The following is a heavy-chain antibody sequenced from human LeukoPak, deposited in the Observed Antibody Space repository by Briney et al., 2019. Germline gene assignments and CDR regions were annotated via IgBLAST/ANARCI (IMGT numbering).Heavy chain of an antibody. CDR3: AVRVAQFRNFDY. D-gene: IGHD5-12*01. J-gene: IGHJ4*02. V-gene: IGHV3-30-3*01. Sequence: GGSLRLSCAASGFTFSSYAMHWVRQAPGKGLEWVAVISYDGSNKYYADSVKGRFTISRDNSKNTLYLQMNSLRAEDTAVYYCAVRVAQFRNFDYWGQGTLVTVSS. CDR2: ISYDGSNK. CDR1: GFTFSSYA.